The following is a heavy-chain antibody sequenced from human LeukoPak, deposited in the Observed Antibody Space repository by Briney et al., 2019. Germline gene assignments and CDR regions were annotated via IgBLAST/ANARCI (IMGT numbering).Heavy chain of an antibody. D-gene: IGHD3-10*01. V-gene: IGHV1-18*01. CDR1: GYTFTSYG. Sequence: ASVKVSCKASGYTFTSYGISWVRQAPGQGLEWMGWISAYNGNTNYAQKLQGRVTMTTDTSTSKAYMELRSLRSDDTAVYYCARDTYYYGSGSLLFDYWGQGTLVTVSS. CDR2: ISAYNGNT. J-gene: IGHJ4*02. CDR3: ARDTYYYGSGSLLFDY.